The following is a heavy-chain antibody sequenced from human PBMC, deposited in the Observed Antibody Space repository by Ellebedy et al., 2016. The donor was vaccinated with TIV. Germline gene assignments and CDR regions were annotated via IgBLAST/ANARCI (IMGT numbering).Heavy chain of an antibody. V-gene: IGHV4-59*08. CDR3: ARHFPLLEYFDY. CDR2: IYYSGST. CDR1: GGSISSYY. J-gene: IGHJ4*02. Sequence: SETLSLTCTVSGGSISSYYWSWIRQPPGKGLEWIGYIYYSGSTNYNPSLKSRVTISVDTSKNQFSLKLSSVTAADTAVYYCARHFPLLEYFDYWGQGTLVTVSS. D-gene: IGHD3-3*01.